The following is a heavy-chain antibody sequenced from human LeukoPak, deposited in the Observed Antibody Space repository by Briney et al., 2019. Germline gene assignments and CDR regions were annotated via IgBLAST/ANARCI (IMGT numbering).Heavy chain of an antibody. Sequence: PGGSLRLSCAASGFTFSSYAMSWVRQAPGKGLEWVSAVSGSGGSTYYADSVKGRFTISRDNSKNTLYLQMNSLRAEDTAVYYCARRPWSVMVGMVTALYFDYWGQGTLVTVSS. V-gene: IGHV3-23*01. D-gene: IGHD2-21*02. J-gene: IGHJ4*02. CDR3: ARRPWSVMVGMVTALYFDY. CDR1: GFTFSSYA. CDR2: VSGSGGST.